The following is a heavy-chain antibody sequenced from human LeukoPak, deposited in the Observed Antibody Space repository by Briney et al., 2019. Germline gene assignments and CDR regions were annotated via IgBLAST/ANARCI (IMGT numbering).Heavy chain of an antibody. CDR2: IKSKTDGGTT. D-gene: IGHD3-22*01. J-gene: IGHJ4*02. V-gene: IGHV3-15*01. Sequence: GGSLRLSCAASGFTFSNAWMSWVRQAPGKGLEWVGRIKSKTDGGTTDYAAPVKGRFTISRDDSKNTLYLQMNSLKTEDTAVYYCTTSLTSGYYIDYWGQGTPVTVSS. CDR1: GFTFSNAW. CDR3: TTSLTSGYYIDY.